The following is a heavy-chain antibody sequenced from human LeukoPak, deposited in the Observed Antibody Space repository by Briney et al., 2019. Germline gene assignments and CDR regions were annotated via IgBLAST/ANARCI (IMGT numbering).Heavy chain of an antibody. V-gene: IGHV3-23*01. Sequence: TGGSLRLSCAASGFTFRNYGMSWVRQAPGKGLEWVSGISDSGGSTSYADSVKGRFTISRDNSKNTLYLQMNSLRAEDTAVYYCAKDPRSSGYYWFDPWGQGSLVTVSS. CDR1: GFTFRNYG. CDR2: ISDSGGST. CDR3: AKDPRSSGYYWFDP. J-gene: IGHJ5*02. D-gene: IGHD3-22*01.